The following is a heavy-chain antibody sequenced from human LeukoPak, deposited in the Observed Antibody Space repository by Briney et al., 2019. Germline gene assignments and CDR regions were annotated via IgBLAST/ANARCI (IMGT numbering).Heavy chain of an antibody. Sequence: GGSLRLSCGASGFTFSNYVMSWVRQAPGQGLEWVSTIAAADSGTYYAASVKGRFTISRDNSKHTLHLQVNSLRAEDTAVYYCARDRYCSSTSCYDPDYFDYWGQGTLVTVSS. CDR3: ARDRYCSSTSCYDPDYFDY. V-gene: IGHV3-23*01. J-gene: IGHJ4*02. D-gene: IGHD2-2*01. CDR1: GFTFSNYV. CDR2: IAAADSGT.